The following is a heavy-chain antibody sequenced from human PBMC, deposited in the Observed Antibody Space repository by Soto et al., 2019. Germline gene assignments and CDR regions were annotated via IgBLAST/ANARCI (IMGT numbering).Heavy chain of an antibody. Sequence: QLQLQESGPGLVKPAETLSLKCAVSGGSVSSGNYFWGWIRQPPGKGLEWIGNIYYNGDTYYSPSLKSRVTMSGDTAQNQFSLRLTSVTAADTAVYYCARRLTDTWNQGPAFDFWGQGTLVTVSS. D-gene: IGHD1-20*01. J-gene: IGHJ3*01. V-gene: IGHV4-39*01. CDR1: GGSVSSGNYF. CDR2: IYYNGDT. CDR3: ARRLTDTWNQGPAFDF.